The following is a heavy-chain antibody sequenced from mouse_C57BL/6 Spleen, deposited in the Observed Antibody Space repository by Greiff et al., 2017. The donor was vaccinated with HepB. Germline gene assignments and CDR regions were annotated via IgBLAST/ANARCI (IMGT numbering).Heavy chain of an antibody. CDR2: IYPGSGNT. CDR3: ARPIYYGYDTGYYAMDY. D-gene: IGHD2-2*01. J-gene: IGHJ4*01. V-gene: IGHV1-66*01. CDR1: GYSFTSYY. Sequence: VQLQQSGPELVKPGASVKISCKASGYSFTSYYIHWVKQRPGQGLEWIGWIYPGSGNTKYNEKFKGKATLTADTSSSTAYMQLSSLTSEDSAVYYCARPIYYGYDTGYYAMDYWGQGTSVTVSS.